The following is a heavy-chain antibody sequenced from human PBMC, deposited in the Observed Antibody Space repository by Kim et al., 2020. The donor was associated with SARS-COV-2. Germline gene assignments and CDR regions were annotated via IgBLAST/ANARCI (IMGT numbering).Heavy chain of an antibody. J-gene: IGHJ4*02. D-gene: IGHD2-2*01. V-gene: IGHV3-72*01. Sequence: YAASVKGRFTISRDDSKNSLYLQMNSLKTEDTAVYYCARVASSTSCQFDYWGQGTLVTVSS. CDR3: ARVASSTSCQFDY.